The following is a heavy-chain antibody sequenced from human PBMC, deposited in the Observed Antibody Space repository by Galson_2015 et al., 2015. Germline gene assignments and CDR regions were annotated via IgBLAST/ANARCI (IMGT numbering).Heavy chain of an antibody. CDR3: ARDDIVVVPAAKRLYYYYGMDV. J-gene: IGHJ6*02. CDR2: ISSSSSYI. Sequence: SLRLSCAASGFTFSSYSMNWVRQAPGKGLEWVSSISSSSSYIYYADSVKGRFTISRDNAKNSLYLQMNSLRAEDTAVYYCARDDIVVVPAAKRLYYYYGMDVWGQGTTVTVSS. D-gene: IGHD2-2*01. CDR1: GFTFSSYS. V-gene: IGHV3-21*01.